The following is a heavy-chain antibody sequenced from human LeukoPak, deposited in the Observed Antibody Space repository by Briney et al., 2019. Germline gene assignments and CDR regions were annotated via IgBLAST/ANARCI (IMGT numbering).Heavy chain of an antibody. CDR1: GGSFSGYY. CDR3: ARGPYYYDSSGYYYDASLDY. J-gene: IGHJ4*02. V-gene: IGHV4-34*01. D-gene: IGHD3-22*01. Sequence: PSETLSLTCAAYGGSFSGYYWSWIRQPPGKGLEWIGEINHSGSTNYNPSLKSRVTISVDTSKNQFSLKLSSVTAADTAVYYCARGPYYYDSSGYYYDASLDYWGQGTLVTVSS. CDR2: INHSGST.